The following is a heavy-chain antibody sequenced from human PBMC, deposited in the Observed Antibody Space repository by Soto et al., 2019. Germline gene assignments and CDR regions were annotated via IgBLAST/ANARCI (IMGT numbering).Heavy chain of an antibody. D-gene: IGHD4-17*01. CDR3: ARDSNPEVPTGWFDP. Sequence: GASVKVFCKASGYTFTSYGISWVRQAPGQGLEWMGWISAYNGNTNYAQKLQGRVTMTTDTSTSTAYMELRSLRSDDTAVYYCARDSNPEVPTGWFDPWGQGTLVTVSS. J-gene: IGHJ5*02. V-gene: IGHV1-18*01. CDR1: GYTFTSYG. CDR2: ISAYNGNT.